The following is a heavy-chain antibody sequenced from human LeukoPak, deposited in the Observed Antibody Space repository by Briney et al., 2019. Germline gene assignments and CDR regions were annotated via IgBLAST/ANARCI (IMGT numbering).Heavy chain of an antibody. CDR1: GFTFSSYS. J-gene: IGHJ6*03. CDR2: ISSSSSYI. Sequence: SGGSLRLSCAASGFTFSSYSMNWVRQAPGKGLEWVSSISSSSSYIYYADSVKGRFTISRDNAKNSQYLQMNSLRAEDTAVYYCARDVSSSWSSYYYYYMDVWGKGTTVTVSS. D-gene: IGHD6-13*01. CDR3: ARDVSSSWSSYYYYYMDV. V-gene: IGHV3-21*01.